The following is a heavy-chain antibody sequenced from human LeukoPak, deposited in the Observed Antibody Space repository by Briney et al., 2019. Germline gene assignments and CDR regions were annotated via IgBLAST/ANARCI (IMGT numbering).Heavy chain of an antibody. Sequence: SETLSLTCIVSGGSISRSPYWWGWIRQPPGKGLEWIATIYYSGSTFYHPSLESRVTISADTSKNQFSLKLTSVTAADTAVYYCARRAYGIGFDYWGQGIMVTVSS. D-gene: IGHD1-26*01. V-gene: IGHV4-39*01. CDR1: GGSISRSPYW. CDR3: ARRAYGIGFDY. J-gene: IGHJ4*02. CDR2: IYYSGST.